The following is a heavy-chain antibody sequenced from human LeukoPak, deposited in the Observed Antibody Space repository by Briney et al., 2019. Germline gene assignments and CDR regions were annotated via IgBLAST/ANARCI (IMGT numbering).Heavy chain of an antibody. CDR2: IDSNSNFM. CDR3: ARDRGGTDDFWSGYYTGYFDY. Sequence: GGSLRLSCAASGFTFGLYSMTWVRQAPGKGLEWVSLIDSNSNFMNYADSVKGRFTISRDNAKNSLYLQMNSLRAEDTAVFYCARDRGGTDDFWSGYYTGYFDYWGQGTLVTVSS. J-gene: IGHJ4*02. V-gene: IGHV3-21*01. CDR1: GFTFGLYS. D-gene: IGHD3-3*01.